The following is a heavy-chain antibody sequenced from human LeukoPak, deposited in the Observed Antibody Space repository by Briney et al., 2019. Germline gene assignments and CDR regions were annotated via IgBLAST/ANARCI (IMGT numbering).Heavy chain of an antibody. Sequence: SQTLSLTCAISGDSVSRNSATWNWIRQSPSRGLECLGWTYYRSKWYYDYAVSLRCRITINPDTSKDQFSLQLNSVTPEDTAVYYCASGGVAGTGYYYGMDVWGQGTTVTVSS. CDR3: ASGGVAGTGYYYGMDV. J-gene: IGHJ6*02. V-gene: IGHV6-1*01. D-gene: IGHD6-19*01. CDR1: GDSVSRNSAT. CDR2: TYYRSKWYY.